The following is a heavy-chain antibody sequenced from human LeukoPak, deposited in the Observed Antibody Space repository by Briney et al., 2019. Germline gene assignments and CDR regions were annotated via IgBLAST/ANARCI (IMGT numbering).Heavy chain of an antibody. CDR2: ISGSGGST. CDR1: GFTFSSYA. D-gene: IGHD3-10*01. CDR3: ASKWFGELLSDY. J-gene: IGHJ4*02. V-gene: IGHV3-23*01. Sequence: GGCLRLSCAASGFTFSSYAMSWVRRAPGKGLEWVSAISGSGGSTYYADSVKGRFTISRDNSKNTLYLQMNSLRAEDTAVYYCASKWFGELLSDYWGQGTLVTVST.